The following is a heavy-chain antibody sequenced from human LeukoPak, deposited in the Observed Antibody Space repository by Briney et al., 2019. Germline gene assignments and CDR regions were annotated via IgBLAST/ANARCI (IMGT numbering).Heavy chain of an antibody. Sequence: SETLSLTCAVYGGSFSGYYWSWIRQPPGKGLEWIGEINHSGSTNYNPSLKSRVTISVDTSKNQFSLKLSSVTAADTAVYYCARGRSLFTREYYYDSSGYPRLFDYWGQGTLVTVSS. D-gene: IGHD3-22*01. CDR3: ARGRSLFTREYYYDSSGYPRLFDY. CDR1: GGSFSGYY. CDR2: INHSGST. J-gene: IGHJ4*02. V-gene: IGHV4-34*01.